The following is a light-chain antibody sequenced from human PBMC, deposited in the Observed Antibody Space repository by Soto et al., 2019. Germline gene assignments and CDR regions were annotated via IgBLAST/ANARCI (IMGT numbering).Light chain of an antibody. CDR1: QSVGNNF. CDR2: NAF. V-gene: IGKV3-20*01. CDR3: HHHAYSPQT. Sequence: EIVLTQSPGTLSLSPGERATLSCRASQSVGNNFLSWYQQRPGQAPRLLIYNAFSRATGISDRFSGSGSGTCFTLTISRLEPEDFAVCYFHHHAYSPQTFGQGTRLDIK. J-gene: IGKJ5*01.